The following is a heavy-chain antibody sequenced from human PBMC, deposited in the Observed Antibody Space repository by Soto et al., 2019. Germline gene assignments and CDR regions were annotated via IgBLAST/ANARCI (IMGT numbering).Heavy chain of an antibody. CDR3: AKDQQLAVGGGLDY. D-gene: IGHD6-19*01. CDR2: ISGSGGST. V-gene: IGHV3-23*01. Sequence: EVQLLESGGGLVQPGGSLRLSCAASGFTFSSYAMSWVRQAPGKGLEWVSAISGSGGSTYYADSVKGRFTISRDNSKNSLDRQMNSLRAEDTAVYYCAKDQQLAVGGGLDYWGQGTLVTVSS. CDR1: GFTFSSYA. J-gene: IGHJ4*02.